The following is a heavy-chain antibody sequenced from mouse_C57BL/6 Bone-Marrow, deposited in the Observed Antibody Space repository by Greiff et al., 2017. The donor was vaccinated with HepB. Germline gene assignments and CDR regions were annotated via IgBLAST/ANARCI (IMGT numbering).Heavy chain of an antibody. CDR3: ASSRRYAMDY. D-gene: IGHD2-12*01. CDR1: EYEFPSHD. CDR2: INSDGGST. V-gene: IGHV5-2*01. J-gene: IGHJ4*01. Sequence: DVMLVESGGGLVQPGESLKLSCESNEYEFPSHDMSWVRKTPEKRLVLVAAINSDGGSTYYPDTMERRFIISRDNTKKTLYLQMSSLRSEDTALYYCASSRRYAMDYWGQGTSVTVSS.